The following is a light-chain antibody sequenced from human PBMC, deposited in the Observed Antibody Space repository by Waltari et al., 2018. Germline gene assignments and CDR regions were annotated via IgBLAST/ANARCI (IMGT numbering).Light chain of an antibody. J-gene: IGLJ2*01. CDR3: HSRDASGVGGS. CDR2: DKN. CDR1: SLRRYY. Sequence: SSELTQDPAVSVAMGQTVRITCQGGSLRRYYASWYQQRPGQAPILVMYDKNNRPSGVPDRFSGSNSHNTASLTITGAQAEDEASYYCHSRDASGVGGSFGGGTKLTVL. V-gene: IGLV3-19*01.